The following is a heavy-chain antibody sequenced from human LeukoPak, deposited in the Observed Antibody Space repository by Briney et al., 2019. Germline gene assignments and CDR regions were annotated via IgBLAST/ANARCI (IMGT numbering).Heavy chain of an antibody. CDR2: IKQDESEK. D-gene: IGHD1-26*01. V-gene: IGHV3-7*01. Sequence: GGSLRLSCTASGFTFGDYAMSWFRQAPGEGLEWVANIKQDESEKDYVDSVRGRFTISRDNSKNSLYLQMDSLRAEDSAIYYCAREGWDLNALDIWGQGTMVTVSP. CDR3: AREGWDLNALDI. CDR1: GFTFGDYA. J-gene: IGHJ3*02.